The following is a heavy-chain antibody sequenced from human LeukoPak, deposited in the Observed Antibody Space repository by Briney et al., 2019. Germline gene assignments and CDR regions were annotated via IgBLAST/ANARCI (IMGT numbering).Heavy chain of an antibody. CDR2: ISAYNGNT. CDR3: ATNLYGSARGGYYYYYMDV. D-gene: IGHD3-10*01. Sequence: GASVKVSCKASGYTFTSYGISWVRQPPGQGLEWMGWISAYNGNTNYAQRLQGRVTMTTDTSTSTAYMELRSLRSDDTAVYYCATNLYGSARGGYYYYYMDVWGKGTTVTVSS. V-gene: IGHV1-18*01. J-gene: IGHJ6*03. CDR1: GYTFTSYG.